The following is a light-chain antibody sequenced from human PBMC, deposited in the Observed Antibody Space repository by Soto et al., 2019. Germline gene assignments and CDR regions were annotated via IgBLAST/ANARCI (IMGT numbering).Light chain of an antibody. J-gene: IGKJ1*01. CDR1: QGLTSNF. CDR2: GAS. V-gene: IGKV3-20*01. Sequence: PGERATLSCRASQGLTSNFLAWYQQKPGQAPSLLIYGASNRATGVPDRFSGGGSGTDFTLTISRLEPEDFAVYFCQQYVTAPRTFGQGTKVEIK. CDR3: QQYVTAPRT.